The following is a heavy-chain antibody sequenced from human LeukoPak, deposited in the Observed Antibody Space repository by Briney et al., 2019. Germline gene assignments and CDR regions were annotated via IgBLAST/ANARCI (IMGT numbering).Heavy chain of an antibody. V-gene: IGHV4-34*01. D-gene: IGHD6-13*01. CDR3: ARDSSSWYSHDY. J-gene: IGHJ4*02. Sequence: SETLSLTCAVYGGSFSGYYWSWIRQPPGKGLEWIGEINHSGSTNYNPSLKSRVTISVDTSKNQFSLKLSSVTAADTAVYYCARDSSSWYSHDYWGQGTLVTVSP. CDR2: INHSGST. CDR1: GGSFSGYY.